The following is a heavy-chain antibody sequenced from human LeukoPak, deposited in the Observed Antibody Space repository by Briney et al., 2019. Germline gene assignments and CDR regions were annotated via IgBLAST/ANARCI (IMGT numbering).Heavy chain of an antibody. CDR1: GYTFTSYG. J-gene: IGHJ4*02. Sequence: ASVKVSCKASGYTFTSYGISWVRQAPGQGVEGMGWISAYNGNTNYAQKLQGRVTMTTDTSTSTAYMELRSLRSDDTAVYYCARDGARYCSSTSCVRGHHWGQGTLVTVSS. D-gene: IGHD2-2*01. CDR3: ARDGARYCSSTSCVRGHH. V-gene: IGHV1-18*01. CDR2: ISAYNGNT.